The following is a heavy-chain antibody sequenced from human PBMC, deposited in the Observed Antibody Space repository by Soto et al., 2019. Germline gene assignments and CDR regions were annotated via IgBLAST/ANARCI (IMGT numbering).Heavy chain of an antibody. Sequence: ASVKVSCKASGYTFTSYYMHWVRQAPGQGLEWMGIINPSGGSTSYAQKFQGRVTMTRDTSTSTVYMELSSLRSEDTAVYYCATNPGSSSSLESSVYDAFDIWGQGTMVTVS. CDR3: ATNPGSSSSLESSVYDAFDI. CDR1: GYTFTSYY. CDR2: INPSGGST. D-gene: IGHD6-13*01. J-gene: IGHJ3*02. V-gene: IGHV1-46*01.